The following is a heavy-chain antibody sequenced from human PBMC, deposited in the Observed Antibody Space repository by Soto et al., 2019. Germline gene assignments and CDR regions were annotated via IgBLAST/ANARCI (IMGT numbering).Heavy chain of an antibody. D-gene: IGHD6-6*01. J-gene: IGHJ4*02. V-gene: IGHV2-5*02. CDR3: ARSKYSISSFDY. CDR2: IYWDDDK. Sequence: SGPTLVNPTQTLTLTCTFSGFSLSTDDVGVGWIRQPPGKALYWLAVIYWDDDKRYSPSLKSRLTITKDTSKNQVLLTMTNMDPVDTATYFCARSKYSISSFDYWGQGALVTVSS. CDR1: GFSLSTDDVG.